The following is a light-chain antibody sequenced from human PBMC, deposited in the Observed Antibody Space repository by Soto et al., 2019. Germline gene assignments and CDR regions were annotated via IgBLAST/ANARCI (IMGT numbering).Light chain of an antibody. CDR1: SSDIVAYDY. CDR2: EVS. J-gene: IGLJ1*01. Sequence: QSALTQHAYVSGTPGQSITISCSGTSSDIVAYDYVFWYQQHPGRAPKLIIYEVSHRFSELTYRFSGYKSGNTASLTISGLHAEDAGDYYCTSFAPCSIYVFGSGSKVTVL. CDR3: TSFAPCSIYV. V-gene: IGLV2-14*03.